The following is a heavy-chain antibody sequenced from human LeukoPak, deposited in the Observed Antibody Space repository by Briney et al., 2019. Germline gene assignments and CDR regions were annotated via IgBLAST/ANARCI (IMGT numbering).Heavy chain of an antibody. CDR2: ISSSSSTI. V-gene: IGHV3-48*01. CDR1: GFTFSSYS. D-gene: IGHD1-26*01. Sequence: GGSLRLSCAASGFTFSSYSMNWVRQAPGKGLEWVSYISSSSSTIYYADSVKGRFTISRDNAKNSLYLQMNSLRAEDTAVYYCAGEGDSGSYGFGYWGQGTLVTVSS. CDR3: AGEGDSGSYGFGY. J-gene: IGHJ4*02.